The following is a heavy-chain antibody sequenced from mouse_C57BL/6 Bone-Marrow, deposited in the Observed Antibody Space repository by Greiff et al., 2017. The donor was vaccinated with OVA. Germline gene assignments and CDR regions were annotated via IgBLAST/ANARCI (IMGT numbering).Heavy chain of an antibody. D-gene: IGHD1-1*01. CDR2: INPNYGTT. CDR1: GYSFTDYN. Sequence: EVQLQQSGPELVKPGASVKISCKASGYSFTDYNMNWVKQSNGKSLAWIGVINPNYGTTSSNQKFKGKATLTVDQSSSTAYMQLNSLTSEDSAVYDWERESPVTTVVATNWYVDVWGTGTTVTVSS. CDR3: ERESPVTTVVATNWYVDV. J-gene: IGHJ1*03. V-gene: IGHV1-39*01.